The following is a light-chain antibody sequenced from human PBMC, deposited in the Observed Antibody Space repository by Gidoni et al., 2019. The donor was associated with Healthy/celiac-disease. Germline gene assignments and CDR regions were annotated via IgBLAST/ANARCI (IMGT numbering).Light chain of an antibody. Sequence: QSVLTLPPSAPGAPGQRVTISCTGSSSNIGAGYDVHWYQQLPGTAPKLLIYGNSTRPSGVPDRFSGSKSGTSASLAITGLQAEDEADYYCQSYDSSLSAWVFGGGTKLTVL. CDR1: SSNIGAGYD. CDR2: GNS. CDR3: QSYDSSLSAWV. J-gene: IGLJ3*02. V-gene: IGLV1-40*01.